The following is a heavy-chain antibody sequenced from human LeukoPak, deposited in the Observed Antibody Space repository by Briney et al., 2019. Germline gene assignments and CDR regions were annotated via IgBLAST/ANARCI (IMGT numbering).Heavy chain of an antibody. D-gene: IGHD5-12*01. J-gene: IGHJ6*02. CDR1: GGSISSYY. CDR3: ARDSELPGYYYYYGMDV. V-gene: IGHV4-4*07. CDR2: IYTSGST. Sequence: SETLSLTCTVSGGSISSYYWSWIRQPAGKGLEWIGRIYTSGSTNYNPSLKSRVTMSVDTSKNQFSLKLSSVTAADTAVYYCARDSELPGYYYYYGMDVWGQGTTVTVS.